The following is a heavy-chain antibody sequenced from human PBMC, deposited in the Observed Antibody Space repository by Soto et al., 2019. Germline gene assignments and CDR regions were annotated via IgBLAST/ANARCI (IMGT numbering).Heavy chain of an antibody. D-gene: IGHD6-6*01. J-gene: IGHJ4*02. Sequence: SLRLSCAASGFTFDDYAMHWVRQAPGKGLEWVSGISWNSGSIGYADSVKGRFTISRDNAKNSLYLQMNSLRAEDTALYYCAKDFNLRSYYFDYWGQGTLVTVSS. CDR1: GFTFDDYA. CDR3: AKDFNLRSYYFDY. V-gene: IGHV3-9*01. CDR2: ISWNSGSI.